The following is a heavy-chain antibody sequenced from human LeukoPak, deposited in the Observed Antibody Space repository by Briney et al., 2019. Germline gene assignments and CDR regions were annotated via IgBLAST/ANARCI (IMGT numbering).Heavy chain of an antibody. Sequence: GGSLRLSCAAAGFTFSTYGMTWVRQAPGKGLEWVSAISGSGGNTYYADSVKGRFTISRDNSKNTVSLQVNSLRAEDTAVYYCAKGSHFANCGQGTLVTVSS. CDR2: ISGSGGNT. CDR1: GFTFSTYG. J-gene: IGHJ4*02. V-gene: IGHV3-23*01. CDR3: AKGSHFAN.